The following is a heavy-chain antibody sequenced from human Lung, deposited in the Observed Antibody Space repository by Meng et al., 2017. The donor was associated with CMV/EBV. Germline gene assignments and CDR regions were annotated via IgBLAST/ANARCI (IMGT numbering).Heavy chain of an antibody. J-gene: IGHJ4*02. V-gene: IGHV3-30*04. Sequence: GGSLRLYCAASGFTFRSYAMHWVRQAPGKGLEWVAIISYDSSKKEYADSVKGRFTISRDNSKNMVYLEMNSLRGEDTAVYYCTREYGWSFLSSFDYWGQGAXVTVSS. CDR1: GFTFRSYA. D-gene: IGHD6-19*01. CDR3: TREYGWSFLSSFDY. CDR2: ISYDSSKK.